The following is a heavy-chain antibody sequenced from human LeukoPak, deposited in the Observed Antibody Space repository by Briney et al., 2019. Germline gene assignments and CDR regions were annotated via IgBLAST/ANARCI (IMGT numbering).Heavy chain of an antibody. D-gene: IGHD2-8*01. J-gene: IGHJ6*03. CDR2: IRYDGSNK. CDR1: GFTFSSYG. Sequence: GGSLRLSCAASGFTFSSYGMHWVRQAPGKGLEWVAFIRYDGSNKYYADSVKGRFTISRDNSKNTLYLQMNSLRAEDTAVYYCAKDATKYYYYYMDVWGKGTTVTVSS. CDR3: AKDATKYYYYYMDV. V-gene: IGHV3-30*02.